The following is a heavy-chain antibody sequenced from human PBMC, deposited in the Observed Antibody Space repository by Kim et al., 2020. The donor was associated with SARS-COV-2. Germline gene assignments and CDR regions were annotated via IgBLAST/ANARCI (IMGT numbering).Heavy chain of an antibody. CDR2: IYYSGST. J-gene: IGHJ5*02. CDR3: ARDGGSPVRGDWFDP. V-gene: IGHV4-59*01. Sequence: SETLSLTCTVSGGSISSYYWSWIRQPPGKGLEWIGYIYYSGSTNYNPSLKSRVTISVDTSKNQFSLKLSSVTAADTAVYYCARDGGSPVRGDWFDPWGQGTLVTVSS. CDR1: GGSISSYY. D-gene: IGHD3-16*01.